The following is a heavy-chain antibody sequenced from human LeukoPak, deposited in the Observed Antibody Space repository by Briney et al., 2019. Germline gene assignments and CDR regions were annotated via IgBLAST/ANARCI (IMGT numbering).Heavy chain of an antibody. J-gene: IGHJ4*02. CDR3: ARDSYCTDGNCYGDPFDY. V-gene: IGHV4-59*12. D-gene: IGHD2-15*01. Sequence: SETLSLTCTVSGGSISSYYWSWIRQPPGKGLEWIGYIYYSGSTNYNPSLKSRVTISVDTSKNQFSLKLSSVTAADTAVYYCARDSYCTDGNCYGDPFDYWGQGTLVTVSS. CDR1: GGSISSYY. CDR2: IYYSGST.